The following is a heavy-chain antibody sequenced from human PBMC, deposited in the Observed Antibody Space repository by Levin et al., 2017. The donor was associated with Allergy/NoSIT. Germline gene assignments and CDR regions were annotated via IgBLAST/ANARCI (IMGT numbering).Heavy chain of an antibody. V-gene: IGHV3-30*18. CDR3: VNVNGSSSGYYYSGMDV. CDR1: GFTFSSYG. Sequence: PGGSLRLSCAASGFTFSSYGMHWVRQAPGKGLEWVAVISYDEINKYYADSVKGRFTISRDNSKNTLYLQMNSLRAEDTAVYYCVNVNGSSSGYYYSGMDVWGQGTTVTVSS. CDR2: ISYDEINK. D-gene: IGHD6-6*01. J-gene: IGHJ6*02.